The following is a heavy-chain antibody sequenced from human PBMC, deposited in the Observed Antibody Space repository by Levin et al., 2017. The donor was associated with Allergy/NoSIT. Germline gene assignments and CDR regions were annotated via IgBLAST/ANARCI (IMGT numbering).Heavy chain of an antibody. CDR3: ARDRGAGYCSGGSCYSWDFDC. J-gene: IGHJ4*02. Sequence: GESLKISCKASGYTFTGNYIHWVRQAPGQGLEWMGWINPNSGGRNYAQKFQGRVAMTRDTSISTAYMELSRLRSDDTAVYYCARDRGAGYCSGGSCYSWDFDCWGQGTLVTVSS. V-gene: IGHV1-2*02. CDR2: INPNSGGR. D-gene: IGHD2-15*01. CDR1: GYTFTGNY.